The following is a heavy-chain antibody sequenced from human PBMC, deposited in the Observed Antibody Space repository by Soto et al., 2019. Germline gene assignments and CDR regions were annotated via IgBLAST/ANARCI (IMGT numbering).Heavy chain of an antibody. CDR1: GFTFSGYS. Sequence: GGSLRLSCAASGFTFSGYSVNWVRQAPGKGLEWVSYISSGSKTIYYADSVKGRFTVSRDNAKNSQYLQMNSLRDEDTAVYYCVREDILGVRSFDYWGQGTLVTVSS. D-gene: IGHD3-9*01. V-gene: IGHV3-48*02. CDR2: ISSGSKTI. J-gene: IGHJ4*02. CDR3: VREDILGVRSFDY.